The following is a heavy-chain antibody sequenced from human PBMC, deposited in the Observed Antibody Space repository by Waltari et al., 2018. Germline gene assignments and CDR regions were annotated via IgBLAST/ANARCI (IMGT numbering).Heavy chain of an antibody. Sequence: EVQLVESGGGLVKPGGSLRLSCAASGCTFSSYSMNWVRQAPGKGLEWVSSISSSSSYIYYADSVKGRFTISRDNAKNSLYLQMNSLRAEDTAVYYCASVIAARPFDPWGQGTLVTVSS. J-gene: IGHJ5*02. V-gene: IGHV3-21*01. CDR2: ISSSSSYI. CDR1: GCTFSSYS. D-gene: IGHD6-6*01. CDR3: ASVIAARPFDP.